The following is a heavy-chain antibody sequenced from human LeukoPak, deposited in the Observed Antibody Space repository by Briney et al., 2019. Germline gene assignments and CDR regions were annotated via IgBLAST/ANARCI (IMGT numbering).Heavy chain of an antibody. D-gene: IGHD6-19*01. V-gene: IGHV4-34*01. CDR2: INHSGST. J-gene: IGHJ5*02. Sequence: SETLSLTCAVYGGPFSGYYWSWIRQPPGKGLEWIGEINHSGSTNYNPSLKSRVTISVDTSKNQFSLKLSSVTAADTAVYYCARGLGKVAVAGTLRWFDPWGQGTLVTVSS. CDR3: ARGLGKVAVAGTLRWFDP. CDR1: GGPFSGYY.